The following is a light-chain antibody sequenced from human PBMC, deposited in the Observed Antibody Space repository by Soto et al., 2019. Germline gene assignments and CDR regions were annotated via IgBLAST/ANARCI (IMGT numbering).Light chain of an antibody. J-gene: IGLJ2*01. V-gene: IGLV2-23*02. CDR3: CSYAGSSSYVA. Sequence: QSALTQPASVSGSPGQSITLSCTGTSGDVGTYNLVSWYQQRPGKVPKLMIYEVTKRPSGVSNRFSGSKSGNTASLTISGLQADDEADYYCCSYAGSSSYVAFGGGTKVTVL. CDR2: EVT. CDR1: SGDVGTYNL.